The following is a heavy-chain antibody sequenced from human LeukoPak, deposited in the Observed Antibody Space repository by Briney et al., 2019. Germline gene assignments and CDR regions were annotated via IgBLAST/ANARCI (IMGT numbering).Heavy chain of an antibody. CDR1: GFTFSSYA. CDR2: ISYDGSNK. V-gene: IGHV3-30-3*01. D-gene: IGHD3-10*01. J-gene: IGHJ3*01. CDR3: ARATNPLLWFGELLFS. Sequence: PGGSLRLSCAASGFTFSSYAMHWVRQAPGKGLEWVAVISYDGSNKYYADSVKGRFTISRDNSKNTLYLQMNSLRAEDTAVYYCARATNPLLWFGELLFSWGQGTMVTVSS.